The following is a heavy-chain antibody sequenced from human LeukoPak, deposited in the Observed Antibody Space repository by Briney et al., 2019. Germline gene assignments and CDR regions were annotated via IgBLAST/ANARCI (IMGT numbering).Heavy chain of an antibody. CDR3: AKDFYYYDSSGYWSLYYFDY. CDR2: ISYDGSNK. V-gene: IGHV3-30*18. J-gene: IGHJ4*02. D-gene: IGHD3-22*01. CDR1: GFTLSSYG. Sequence: GGSLRLSCAASGFTLSSYGMHWVRQAPGKGLEWVAVISYDGSNKYYADSVKGRFTISRDNSKNTLYLQMNSLRAEDTAVYYCAKDFYYYDSSGYWSLYYFDYWGQGTLVTVSS.